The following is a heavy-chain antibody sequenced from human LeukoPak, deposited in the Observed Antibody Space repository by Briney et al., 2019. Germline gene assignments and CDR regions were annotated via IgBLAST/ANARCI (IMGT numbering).Heavy chain of an antibody. J-gene: IGHJ6*03. Sequence: PSETLPLTCTVSGGSISSYYWSWIRQPPGKGLEWIGFIYYSGSTNYNPSLKSRVTISVHTSKNQFSLKLSSVTAADTAVYYCARTTEGGYSYGSFYYYYMDVWGKGATVTISS. CDR1: GGSISSYY. V-gene: IGHV4-59*01. CDR2: IYYSGST. D-gene: IGHD5-18*01. CDR3: ARTTEGGYSYGSFYYYYMDV.